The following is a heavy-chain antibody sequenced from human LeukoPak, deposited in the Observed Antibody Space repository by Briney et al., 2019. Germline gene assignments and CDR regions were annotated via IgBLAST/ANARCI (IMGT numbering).Heavy chain of an antibody. CDR1: GGSFSSTNYY. CDR3: ARVSRQWQSIDF. J-gene: IGHJ4*02. Sequence: PSQTLSLTCTVSGGSFSSTNYYWGWIRQPPGKGLEWIGSIYYSGNTYYSPSLKSRVTISVDTSKNQFSLKLTSVTAADAAMYYCARVSRQWQSIDFWGQGTLVTVSS. CDR2: IYYSGNT. D-gene: IGHD6-19*01. V-gene: IGHV4-39*01.